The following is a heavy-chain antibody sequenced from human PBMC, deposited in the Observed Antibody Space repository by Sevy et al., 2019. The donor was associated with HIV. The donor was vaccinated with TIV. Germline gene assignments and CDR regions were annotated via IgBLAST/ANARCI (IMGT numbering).Heavy chain of an antibody. Sequence: ASVKVSCKASGYTFTSYYMHWVRQAPGQGLEWMGIINPSGGSTSYAQKFQGRVTMTRDTSTSTVYMELSSLRSEDTAAYYCARGINIAVAGTNLDYWGQGTLVTVSS. V-gene: IGHV1-46*01. CDR3: ARGINIAVAGTNLDY. CDR2: INPSGGST. J-gene: IGHJ4*02. D-gene: IGHD6-19*01. CDR1: GYTFTSYY.